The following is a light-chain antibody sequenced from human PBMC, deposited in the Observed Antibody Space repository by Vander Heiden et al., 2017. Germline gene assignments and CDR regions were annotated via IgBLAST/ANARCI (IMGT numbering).Light chain of an antibody. V-gene: IGKV1-39*01. CDR2: AAS. CDR3: QQSYRTLPIT. CDR1: QSISSY. J-gene: IGKJ5*01. Sequence: DIQMTQSPSSLSASVGDRVTITCRASQSISSYLNWYQQKPGKAPKLLIYAASSLQSGVPSRFSGSGSGTDFTLTISSLQPEDFATYYCQQSYRTLPITFGQGTRLEMK.